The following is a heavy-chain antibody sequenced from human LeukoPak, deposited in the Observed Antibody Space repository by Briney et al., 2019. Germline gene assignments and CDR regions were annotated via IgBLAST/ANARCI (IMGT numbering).Heavy chain of an antibody. V-gene: IGHV3-48*01. J-gene: IGHJ3*02. CDR2: ISSSSSTI. CDR1: GFTFSSYS. Sequence: PGGSLRLSCAASGFTFSSYSMNWVRQAPGKGLEWVSYISSSSSTIYYADSVKGRFTISRDNAKNSLYLQMNSLRAEDTAVYYCARDRQATHAHLGYCSSTSCYTPDAFDIWGQGTMVTVSS. CDR3: ARDRQATHAHLGYCSSTSCYTPDAFDI. D-gene: IGHD2-2*02.